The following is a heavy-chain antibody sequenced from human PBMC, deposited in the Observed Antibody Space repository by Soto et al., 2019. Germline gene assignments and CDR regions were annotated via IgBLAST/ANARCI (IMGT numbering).Heavy chain of an antibody. CDR3: AKSEPLRFLEWLFVDYGMDV. V-gene: IGHV3-23*01. Sequence: PGGSLRLSCAASGLTFSSYAMSWVRQAPGKGLEWVSAISGSGGSTYYADSVKGRFTISRDNSKNTLYLQTNSLRAEDTAVYYCAKSEPLRFLEWLFVDYGMDVWGQGTTVTVSS. D-gene: IGHD3-3*01. CDR1: GLTFSSYA. CDR2: ISGSGGST. J-gene: IGHJ6*02.